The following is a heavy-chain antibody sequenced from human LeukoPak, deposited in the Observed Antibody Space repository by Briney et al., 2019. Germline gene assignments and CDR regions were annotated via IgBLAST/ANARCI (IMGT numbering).Heavy chain of an antibody. CDR3: ARDIVVADNNWFDP. CDR2: IYNGGST. D-gene: IGHD2-15*01. J-gene: IGHJ5*02. V-gene: IGHV4-61*02. CDR1: GDSISSGSYY. Sequence: SPSETLSLTCTVSGDSISSGSYYWTWIRQSAGKGLEWIGRIYNGGSTKYSPSLNSRVTISVDTSKNQFSLKLTSVTAADTAVYYCARDIVVADNNWFDPWGQGILVTVSS.